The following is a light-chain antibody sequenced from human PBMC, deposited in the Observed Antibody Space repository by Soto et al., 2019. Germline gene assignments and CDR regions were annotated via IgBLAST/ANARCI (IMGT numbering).Light chain of an antibody. CDR3: LTYNRLPLS. V-gene: IGKV1-27*01. CDR2: SAS. Sequence: DMQMTQSPSSLSASVGDRVTITCRASQGLGNYLAWYQQKPGKAPKLLIYSASSLQSGVPSRFSGSGSGTDFTLTISGLQPEDVATYYCLTYNRLPLSLGGGTKVEI. J-gene: IGKJ4*01. CDR1: QGLGNY.